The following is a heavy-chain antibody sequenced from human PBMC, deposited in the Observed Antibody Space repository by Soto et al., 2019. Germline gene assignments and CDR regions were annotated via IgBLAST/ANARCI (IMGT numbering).Heavy chain of an antibody. D-gene: IGHD6-19*01. CDR3: ARDRSSSWYNGTFYFDS. J-gene: IGHJ4*02. CDR2: IIPLFDAT. V-gene: IGHV1-69*06. CDR1: GGTFTTYD. Sequence: QVQLVQSGAEVRKPGSSAKVSCKASGGTFTTYDISWVRQAPGQGLEWMGGIIPLFDATKYAQKFQGRVTITADKSTDTAYMELSSLRSEDTAMYYCARDRSSSWYNGTFYFDSWGQGTLVTVSS.